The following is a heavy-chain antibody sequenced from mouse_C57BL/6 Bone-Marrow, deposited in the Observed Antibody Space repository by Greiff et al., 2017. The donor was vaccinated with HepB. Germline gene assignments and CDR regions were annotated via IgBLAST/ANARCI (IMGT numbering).Heavy chain of an antibody. V-gene: IGHV3-8*01. Sequence: EVQGVESGPGLAKPSQTLSLTCSVTGYSITSDYWNWIRKFPGNKLEYMGYISYSGSTYYNPSLKSRISITRDTSKNQYYLQLNSVTTEDTATYYCARRGTTVGPSWYFDVWGTGTTVTVSS. CDR2: ISYSGST. J-gene: IGHJ1*03. CDR3: ARRGTTVGPSWYFDV. CDR1: GYSITSDY. D-gene: IGHD1-1*01.